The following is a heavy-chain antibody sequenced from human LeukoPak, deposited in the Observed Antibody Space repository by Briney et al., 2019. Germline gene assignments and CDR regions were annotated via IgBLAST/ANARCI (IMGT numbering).Heavy chain of an antibody. V-gene: IGHV4-30-4*01. CDR1: GGSISSGDYY. CDR2: VYYSGGT. CDR3: ARVHVIRGVIIN. Sequence: SETLSLTCTVSGGSISSGDYYWSWFRQPPGEGLEWIGYVYYSGGTYYNPSLKSRITISVDTSKNQFSLKLSSVTAADTAVYYCARVHVIRGVIINWGQGTLVTVSS. J-gene: IGHJ4*02. D-gene: IGHD3-10*01.